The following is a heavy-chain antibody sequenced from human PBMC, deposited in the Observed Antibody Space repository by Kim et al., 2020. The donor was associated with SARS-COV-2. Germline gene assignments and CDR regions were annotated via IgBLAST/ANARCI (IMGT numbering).Heavy chain of an antibody. CDR3: ATASVTTRTFLDY. D-gene: IGHD4-17*01. Sequence: SETLSLTCSVSGDSIRTDYWSWIRQPPGKGLEWIGYVYNSGSTNYNPSLKSRVTISVDTSKNQFSLKLSSVTAADTAVYYCATASVTTRTFLDYWGQGTLVTVSS. CDR1: GDSIRTDY. V-gene: IGHV4-59*03. J-gene: IGHJ4*02. CDR2: VYNSGST.